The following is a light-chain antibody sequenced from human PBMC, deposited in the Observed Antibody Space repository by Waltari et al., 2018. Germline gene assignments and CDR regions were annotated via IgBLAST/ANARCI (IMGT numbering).Light chain of an antibody. CDR2: GAS. CDR1: QSVSTN. CDR3: QQYESWPLT. V-gene: IGKV3-15*01. J-gene: IGKJ4*01. Sequence: EIVMPQSPATLPVSPGERATLSCGASQSVSTNLAWFQQRSGQAPRHLLYGASTRATGIPAKFSGSGSGTEFTLTISSLQSEDFVLYYCQQYESWPLTFGGGTKVEI.